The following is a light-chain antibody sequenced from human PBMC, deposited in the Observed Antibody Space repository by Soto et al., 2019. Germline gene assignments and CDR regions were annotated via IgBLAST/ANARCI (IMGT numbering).Light chain of an antibody. CDR3: SSYAGSNNWV. CDR1: SSDVGDYNY. V-gene: IGLV2-8*01. Sequence: QFALTQPPSASGSPGQSVTISCTATSSDVGDYNYVSWYQQHPGKAPKLMIYEVSKRPSGVPDRFSGSKSGNTASLTVSGLQAEDEADYYCSSYAGSNNWVFGGGTKLTVL. J-gene: IGLJ3*02. CDR2: EVS.